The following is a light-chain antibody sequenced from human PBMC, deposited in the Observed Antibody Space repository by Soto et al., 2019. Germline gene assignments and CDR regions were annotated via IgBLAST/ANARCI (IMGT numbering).Light chain of an antibody. CDR3: SSYTSINTRV. CDR1: SSDVGGYNY. CDR2: DVR. Sequence: QSVLTQPASVSGSPGQPITISCTGTSSDVGGYNYVSWYQQHPGKAPKLIIYDVRNRPSGVSNRFSGSKPGNTASLTISGLQTEDEADYYCSSYTSINTRVFGTGTKVTVL. V-gene: IGLV2-14*01. J-gene: IGLJ1*01.